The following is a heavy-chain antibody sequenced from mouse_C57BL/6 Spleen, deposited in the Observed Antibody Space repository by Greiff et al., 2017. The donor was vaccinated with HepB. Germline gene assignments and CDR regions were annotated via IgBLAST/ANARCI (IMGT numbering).Heavy chain of an antibody. CDR3: ARHENGYYVGAMDY. J-gene: IGHJ4*01. D-gene: IGHD2-3*01. Sequence: QVQLQQSGPGLVAPSQSLSITCTVSGFSLTSYGVHWVRQPPGKGLEWLVVIWSDGSTTYNSALKSRLSISKDNSKSQVFLKMNSLQTDDTAMYYCARHENGYYVGAMDYWGQGTSVTVSS. CDR2: IWSDGST. V-gene: IGHV2-6-1*01. CDR1: GFSLTSYG.